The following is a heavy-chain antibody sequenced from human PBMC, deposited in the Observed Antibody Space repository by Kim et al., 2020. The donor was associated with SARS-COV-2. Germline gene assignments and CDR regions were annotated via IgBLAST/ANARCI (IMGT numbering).Heavy chain of an antibody. CDR3: ARHYADVDTAMTTTLDY. CDR1: GGSISSSSYY. D-gene: IGHD5-18*01. J-gene: IGHJ4*02. CDR2: IYYSGST. Sequence: SETLSLTCTVSGGSISSSSYYWGWIRQPPGKGLEWIGSIYYSGSTYYNPSLKSRVTISVDTSKNQFSLKLSSVTAADTAVYYCARHYADVDTAMTTTLDYWGQGTLVTVSS. V-gene: IGHV4-39*01.